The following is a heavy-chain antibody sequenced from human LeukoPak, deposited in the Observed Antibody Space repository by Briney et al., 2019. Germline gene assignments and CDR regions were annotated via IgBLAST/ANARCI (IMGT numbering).Heavy chain of an antibody. D-gene: IGHD5-24*01. CDR3: ARGAGYNYPYYFDY. CDR1: GFSFSNYW. J-gene: IGHJ4*02. Sequence: PGGSLRLSCAASGFSFSNYWFHWVRQAPGEGLVWVSRTNEHGTIINYADSVKGRFTISRDNSKNTLYLQMNSLRAEDTAVYYCARGAGYNYPYYFDYWGQGTLVTVSS. CDR2: TNEHGTII. V-gene: IGHV3-74*01.